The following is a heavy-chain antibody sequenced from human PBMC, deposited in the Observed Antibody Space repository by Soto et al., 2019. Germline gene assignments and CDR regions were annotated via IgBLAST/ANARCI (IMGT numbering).Heavy chain of an antibody. V-gene: IGHV4-59*01. Sequence: SETLSLTCTVSGGSISSYYWSWIRQPPGKGLEWIGYIYYSGSTNYNPSLKSRVTISVDTSKNQFSLKLSSVTAADTAVYYCARADCSSTSCYLARFAPWGQGTLVTVSS. CDR1: GGSISSYY. CDR3: ARADCSSTSCYLARFAP. CDR2: IYYSGST. D-gene: IGHD2-2*01. J-gene: IGHJ5*02.